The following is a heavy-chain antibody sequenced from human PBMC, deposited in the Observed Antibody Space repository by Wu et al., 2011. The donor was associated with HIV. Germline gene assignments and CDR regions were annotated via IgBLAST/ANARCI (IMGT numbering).Heavy chain of an antibody. Sequence: QVQLVQSGAEVKKPGSSVKVTCKASGDGFTSYAVSWVRQAPGQGLEWMGGINPLFGTTKHTQKFQDRVTFTTDESKTTAYMELNSLRSEGSAVYYCAINTDAVATSLYSMGVWGQGTTVTVSS. CDR3: AINTDAVATSLYSMGV. V-gene: IGHV1-69*01. J-gene: IGHJ6*02. D-gene: IGHD6-19*01. CDR1: GDGFTSYA. CDR2: INPLFGTT.